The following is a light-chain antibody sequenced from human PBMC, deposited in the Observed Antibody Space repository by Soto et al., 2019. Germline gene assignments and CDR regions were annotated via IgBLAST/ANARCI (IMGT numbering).Light chain of an antibody. CDR1: SSDIDAYNY. CDR3: GSYTTSSNYV. Sequence: QSALARPASVSGSPGQSITISCTGTSSDIDAYNYVSWYQQHPGKAPKLMIYDVSNRPSGISNRFSGSKSGNTASLTISGLQAEDEADYYCGSYTTSSNYVFGTGTKVTVL. V-gene: IGLV2-14*01. CDR2: DVS. J-gene: IGLJ1*01.